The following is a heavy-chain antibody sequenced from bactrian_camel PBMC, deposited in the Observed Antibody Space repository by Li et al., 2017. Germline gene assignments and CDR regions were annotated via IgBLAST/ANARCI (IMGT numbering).Heavy chain of an antibody. J-gene: IGHJ4*01. CDR3: AAGWGCTERPGINY. CDR1: GFSFSRYY. D-gene: IGHD3*01. V-gene: IGHV3S1*01. CDR2: INRGGGTT. Sequence: VQLVESGGGLVQPGGSLRLSCAASGFSFSRYYMYWVRQAPGKGLEWVSSINRGGGTTYAFYADSVKGRFTSSRDNGRNTLYLQMNSLKSEDSAMYYCAAGWGCTERPGINYCGQGTQVTVS.